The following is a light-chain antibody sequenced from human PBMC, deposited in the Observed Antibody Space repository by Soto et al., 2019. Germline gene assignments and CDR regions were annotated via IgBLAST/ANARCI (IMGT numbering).Light chain of an antibody. CDR1: QSISSY. CDR2: AAS. V-gene: IGKV1-39*01. CDR3: QQRSNWPLI. Sequence: DIQMTQSPSSLSASVGDRVTITCRASQSISSYLNWYQQKPGKAPKLLIYAASSLQSGVPSRFSGSGSGTDFTLTISSLQHEDFATYYCQQRSNWPLIFGGGTKVDIK. J-gene: IGKJ4*01.